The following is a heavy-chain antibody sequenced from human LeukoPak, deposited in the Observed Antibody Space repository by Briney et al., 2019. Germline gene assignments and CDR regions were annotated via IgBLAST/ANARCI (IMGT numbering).Heavy chain of an antibody. Sequence: GGSLRLSCAASGFTFRNYNMNWVRQAPGKGREWVSYITNGGSTIHHADSVKGRFTISRDNAKKTLYLQMNSLRAEDTAVYYCARSIGLTGGGVDVWGQGTTVTVSS. CDR3: ARSIGLTGGGVDV. V-gene: IGHV3-11*01. D-gene: IGHD3-9*01. CDR2: ITNGGSTI. CDR1: GFTFRNYN. J-gene: IGHJ6*02.